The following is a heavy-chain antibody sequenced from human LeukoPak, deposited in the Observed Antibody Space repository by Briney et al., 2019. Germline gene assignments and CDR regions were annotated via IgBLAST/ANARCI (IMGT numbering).Heavy chain of an antibody. CDR3: ARTYSAYFSFSEFDH. J-gene: IGHJ4*02. CDR1: GYTFTRYG. D-gene: IGHD2-15*01. CDR2: ISAYNGDT. Sequence: ASVTVSCKASGYTFTRYGFTWVRQAPGQGLEWMGWISAYNGDTDYPQEVQGRVTLTTDTSTSTAYMELRNLRSDDTAVYYCARTYSAYFSFSEFDHWGQGTTVTVSS. V-gene: IGHV1-18*01.